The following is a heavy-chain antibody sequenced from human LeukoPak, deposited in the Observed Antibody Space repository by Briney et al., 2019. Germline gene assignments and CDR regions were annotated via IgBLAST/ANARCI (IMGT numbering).Heavy chain of an antibody. J-gene: IGHJ5*02. D-gene: IGHD5-24*01. V-gene: IGHV1-46*01. CDR3: ARDNSVRDEAWWFNP. Sequence: AASMKVSCKAFGYTFTSNYMHWVRQAPGQGPEWMGVISPSGGSTTYAQKFQGRVTLTRDMSTSTDYLELSSLRSEDTAVYYCARDNSVRDEAWWFNPWGQGTLVTVSS. CDR2: ISPSGGST. CDR1: GYTFTSNY.